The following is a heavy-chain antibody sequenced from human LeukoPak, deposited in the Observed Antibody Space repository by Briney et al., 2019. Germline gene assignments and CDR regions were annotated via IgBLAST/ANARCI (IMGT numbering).Heavy chain of an antibody. Sequence: GGSLRLSCAASGFTFSSYAMSWVRQAPGKGLEWVSAISGSGGSTYYADSVKGRFTISRDNSENTLYLQMNSLRAEDTAVYYCAKDRDGYNYYFDYWGQGTLVTVSS. CDR3: AKDRDGYNYYFDY. D-gene: IGHD5-24*01. CDR1: GFTFSSYA. V-gene: IGHV3-23*01. CDR2: ISGSGGST. J-gene: IGHJ4*02.